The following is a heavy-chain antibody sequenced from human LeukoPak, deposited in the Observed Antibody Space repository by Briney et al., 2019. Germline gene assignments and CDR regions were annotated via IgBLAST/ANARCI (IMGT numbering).Heavy chain of an antibody. V-gene: IGHV1-46*01. D-gene: IGHD5-18*01. Sequence: VASVKVSCKASGYTFTSYYMHWVRQAPGQGLEWMGIINPSGGSTSCAQKFQGRVTMTRDTSTSTVYMELSSLRSEDTAVYYCASGYSYGWFKDYYYYGMDVWGQGTTVTVSS. CDR1: GYTFTSYY. CDR3: ASGYSYGWFKDYYYYGMDV. J-gene: IGHJ6*02. CDR2: INPSGGST.